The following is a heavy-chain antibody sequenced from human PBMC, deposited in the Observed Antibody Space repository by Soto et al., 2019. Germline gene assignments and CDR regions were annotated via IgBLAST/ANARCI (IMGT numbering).Heavy chain of an antibody. J-gene: IGHJ4*02. CDR3: ATLWKGMTHVGQMGFGY. V-gene: IGHV5-51*01. Sequence: GESLKISCQASGYNFNHYYIAWMRQIPGKGLESVGLIYPGDSDSRYSPSFQGQVTISVDRSTDTAYPQWSSLKPSDSAIYYCATLWKGMTHVGQMGFGYCVQGTLATVSS. D-gene: IGHD6-13*01. CDR2: IYPGDSDS. CDR1: GYNFNHYY.